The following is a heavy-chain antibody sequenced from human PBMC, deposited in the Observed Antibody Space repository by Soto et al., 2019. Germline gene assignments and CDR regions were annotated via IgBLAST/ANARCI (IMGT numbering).Heavy chain of an antibody. D-gene: IGHD3-3*01. CDR2: MNPNSGNT. Sequence: ASVNVSCQASGYTYTRYDINWVRQATGQGLEWMGWMNPNSGNTGYAQKFQGRVTMTRNTSISTAYMELSSLRSEDTAVYYCARGLTETYYDFWSGHRAPYYYYMDVWGKGTTVTVSS. J-gene: IGHJ6*03. CDR3: ARGLTETYYDFWSGHRAPYYYYMDV. V-gene: IGHV1-8*01. CDR1: GYTYTRYD.